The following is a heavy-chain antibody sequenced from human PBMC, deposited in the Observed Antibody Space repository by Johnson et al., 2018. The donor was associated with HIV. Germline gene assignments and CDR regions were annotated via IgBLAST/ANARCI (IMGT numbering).Heavy chain of an antibody. CDR3: AKDKGSGYDGCDAFDI. D-gene: IGHD5-12*01. J-gene: IGHJ3*02. CDR2: ITSSGNTV. Sequence: QVQLVESGGGLVNPGGSLRLSCAASGFTFSDYYMSWIRQAPGKGLEWVSYITSSGNTVYYADSVKGRFTISRDNSKNTLYLQMNSLRAEDTAVYYCAKDKGSGYDGCDAFDIWGQGTMVTVSS. V-gene: IGHV3-11*04. CDR1: GFTFSDYY.